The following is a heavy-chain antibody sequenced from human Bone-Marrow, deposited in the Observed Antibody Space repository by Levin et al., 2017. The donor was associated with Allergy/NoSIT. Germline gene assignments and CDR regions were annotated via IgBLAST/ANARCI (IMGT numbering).Heavy chain of an antibody. J-gene: IGHJ6*02. D-gene: IGHD2-2*01. Sequence: GESLKISCAASGFTFSNAWMNWVRQAPGKGLEWVGRIKSKTDGGTTDYAAPVKGRFTISRDDSKNTLYLQMNSLKTEDTAVYYCTTRTFGVGDIVLVPAARSPSKFYYYGMDVWGQGTTVTVSS. CDR2: IKSKTDGGTT. V-gene: IGHV3-15*07. CDR3: TTRTFGVGDIVLVPAARSPSKFYYYGMDV. CDR1: GFTFSNAW.